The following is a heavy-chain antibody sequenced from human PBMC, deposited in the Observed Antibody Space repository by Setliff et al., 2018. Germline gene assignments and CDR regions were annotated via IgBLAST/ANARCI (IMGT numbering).Heavy chain of an antibody. CDR3: ARRSGDRGMTTGWPDDFDY. V-gene: IGHV1-18*01. J-gene: IGHJ4*01. D-gene: IGHD4-17*01. CDR2: ISTRNDT. Sequence: SVKVSCKASGYILTRYRIAWVRQSPGQGLEWMGWISTRNDTGYAQKFKGRVTLTTDTSTNTAYMELRSLRSDDTAVYYCARRSGDRGMTTGWPDDFDYWGRGTLVTVSS. CDR1: GYILTRYR.